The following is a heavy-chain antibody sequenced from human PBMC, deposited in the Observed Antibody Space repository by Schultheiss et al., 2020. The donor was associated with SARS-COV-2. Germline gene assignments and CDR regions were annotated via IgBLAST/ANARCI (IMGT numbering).Heavy chain of an antibody. CDR2: ISYDGSNK. Sequence: GGSLRLSCAASGFTFSSFGMHWVRQAPGKGLEWVAVISYDGSNKYYADSVKGRFTISRDNSKNTLYLQMNSLRAEDTAVYYCASVWGIVIVPAAIDYWGQGTLVTVSS. CDR1: GFTFSSFG. CDR3: ASVWGIVIVPAAIDY. V-gene: IGHV3-30*19. J-gene: IGHJ4*02. D-gene: IGHD2-2*02.